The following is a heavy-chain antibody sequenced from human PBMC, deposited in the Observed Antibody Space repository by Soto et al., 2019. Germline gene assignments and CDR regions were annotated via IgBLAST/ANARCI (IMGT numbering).Heavy chain of an antibody. J-gene: IGHJ4*02. CDR3: ARSLWNIGEPLAVFDY. CDR1: GFTFSSYA. D-gene: IGHD1-1*01. V-gene: IGHV3-23*01. Sequence: GGSLRLSCAASGFTFSSYAMSWVRQAPGKGLEWVSAISGSGGSTYYADSVKGRFTISRDNSKNTLYLQTNSLRAEDTAVYYCARSLWNIGEPLAVFDYWGQGTLVTVS. CDR2: ISGSGGST.